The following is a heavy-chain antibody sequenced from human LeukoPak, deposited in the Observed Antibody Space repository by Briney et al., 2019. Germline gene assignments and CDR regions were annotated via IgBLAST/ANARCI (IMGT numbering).Heavy chain of an antibody. Sequence: PPGGSLRLSCAASGFTFSNYAMSWVRQAAGKGLEWVSGITSGHSTFYADSLKGRFTISRDNSKNTVYLQMTSLRAHDTAVYYCAKDYPECTGSSCSGEAFFDYWGQGTLVTVSS. V-gene: IGHV3-23*01. CDR1: GFTFSNYA. D-gene: IGHD2-15*01. CDR3: AKDYPECTGSSCSGEAFFDY. CDR2: ITSGHST. J-gene: IGHJ4*02.